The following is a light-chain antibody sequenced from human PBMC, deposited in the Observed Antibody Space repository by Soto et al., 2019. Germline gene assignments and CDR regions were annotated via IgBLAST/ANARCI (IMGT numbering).Light chain of an antibody. CDR2: AAS. Sequence: EVVMTQSPATLSVSPGERATLSCRASQGISSLLAWYQQKPGQAPRLLIYAASTRAAGIPARFSGSGSGTDFTLTISSLQSEDFAVYYCQQYYDWPITFGQGTRREIK. CDR3: QQYYDWPIT. J-gene: IGKJ5*01. CDR1: QGISSL. V-gene: IGKV3-15*01.